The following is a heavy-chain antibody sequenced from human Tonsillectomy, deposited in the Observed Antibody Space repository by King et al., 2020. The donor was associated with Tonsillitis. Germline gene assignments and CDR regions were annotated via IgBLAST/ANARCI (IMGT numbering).Heavy chain of an antibody. CDR1: GFTFSNSR. Sequence: VQLVESGGGLVQPGGSLKLSCAASGFTFSNSRIHWVRQASGKGLEWVGRIRTKLNNHATTYSASVKGRFTISRDDSKNTAHLQMNSLKTEDTALYYCTTLRYCDSNGCFDYWGRGTLVTVSS. J-gene: IGHJ4*02. CDR3: TTLRYCDSNGCFDY. CDR2: IRTKLNNHAT. V-gene: IGHV3-73*02. D-gene: IGHD2/OR15-2a*01.